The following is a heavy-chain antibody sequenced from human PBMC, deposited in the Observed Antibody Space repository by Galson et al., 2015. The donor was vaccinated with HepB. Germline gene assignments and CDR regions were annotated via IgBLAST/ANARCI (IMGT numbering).Heavy chain of an antibody. J-gene: IGHJ1*01. D-gene: IGHD3-22*01. CDR1: GYTFTDYY. CDR2: LDPDPAAT. CDR3: ATFGGYSDTGGYPKAEYFKH. Sequence: VKVSCTVSGYTFTDYYIQWVQQAPGKGLEWMGLLDPDPAATIYAAKFQRRITFTADTSTDTAYLVLSSLRSDDTAVYYCATFGGYSDTGGYPKAEYFKHRGQGTLVTVSS. V-gene: IGHV1-69-2*01.